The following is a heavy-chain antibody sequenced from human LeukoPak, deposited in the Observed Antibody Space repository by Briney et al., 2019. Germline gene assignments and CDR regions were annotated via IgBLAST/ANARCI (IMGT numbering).Heavy chain of an antibody. D-gene: IGHD1-26*01. CDR3: ARGGNYWPQWWFDP. J-gene: IGHJ5*02. CDR1: GYTFTGYY. Sequence: ASVKVSCKASGYTFTGYYMHWVRQAPGQGLEWMGWINPNSGGTNYAQKFQGRVTMTRGTSISTAYMELSRLRSDDTAVYYCARGGNYWPQWWFDPWGRGTLVSVSS. CDR2: INPNSGGT. V-gene: IGHV1-2*02.